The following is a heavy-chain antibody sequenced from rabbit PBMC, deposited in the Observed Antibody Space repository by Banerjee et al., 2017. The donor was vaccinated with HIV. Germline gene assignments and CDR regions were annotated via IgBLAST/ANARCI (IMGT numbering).Heavy chain of an antibody. CDR1: GFDFSSNA. Sequence: QEQLVESGGGLVQPEGSLTLTCKASGFDFSSNAMCWVRQAPGKGPEWIACINTSSGSTVYATWAKGRFTISRTSSTTVALQMTSLTAADTATYFCARDLAGVIGWNFDLWGPGTLVTVS. CDR3: ARDLAGVIGWNFDL. CDR2: INTSSGST. J-gene: IGHJ4*01. D-gene: IGHD4-1*01. V-gene: IGHV1S47*01.